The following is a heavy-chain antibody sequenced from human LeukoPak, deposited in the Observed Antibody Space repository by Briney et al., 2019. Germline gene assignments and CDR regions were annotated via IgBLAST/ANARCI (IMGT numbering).Heavy chain of an antibody. V-gene: IGHV1-2*02. CDR3: ARVGYYYDSSGYTDY. CDR1: GGTFSSYA. CDR2: INPNSGGT. J-gene: IGHJ4*02. Sequence: ASVKVSCKASGGTFSSYAISWVRQAPGQGLEWMGWINPNSGGTNYAQKFQGRVTMTRDTSISTAYMELSRLRSDDTAVYYCARVGYYYDSSGYTDYWGQGTLVTVSS. D-gene: IGHD3-22*01.